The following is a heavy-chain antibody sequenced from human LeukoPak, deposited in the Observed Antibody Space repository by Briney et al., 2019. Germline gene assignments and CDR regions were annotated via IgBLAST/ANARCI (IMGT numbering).Heavy chain of an antibody. CDR2: INDSGGT. J-gene: IGHJ5*02. Sequence: SETLSLTCTVSGGSISSYYWSWIRQPPGKGLEWIGYINDSGGTNYNPSLKSRVTISVDTSKNQFSLKLSSVTAADTAVYHCARGEYQLPHSYWFDPWGQGTRVTVSS. D-gene: IGHD2-2*01. CDR3: ARGEYQLPHSYWFDP. CDR1: GGSISSYY. V-gene: IGHV4-59*01.